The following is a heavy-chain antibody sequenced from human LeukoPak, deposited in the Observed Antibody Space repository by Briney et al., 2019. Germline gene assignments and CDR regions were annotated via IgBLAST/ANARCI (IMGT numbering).Heavy chain of an antibody. CDR2: INHSGST. J-gene: IGHJ4*02. Sequence: SETLSLTCAVYCGSFSGYYWSWIRQPPGKGLEWIGEINHSGSTNYNPSLKSRVTISVDTSKNQFSLKLSSVTAADTAVYYCAKGGRYDYVWGSYSDSLSLDYWGQGTLVTVSS. CDR3: AKGGRYDYVWGSYSDSLSLDY. D-gene: IGHD3-16*01. V-gene: IGHV4-34*01. CDR1: CGSFSGYY.